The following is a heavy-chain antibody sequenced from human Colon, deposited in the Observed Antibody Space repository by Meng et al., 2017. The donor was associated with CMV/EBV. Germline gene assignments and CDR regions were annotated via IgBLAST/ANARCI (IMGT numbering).Heavy chain of an antibody. D-gene: IGHD3-22*01. CDR2: IKYDGTSA. J-gene: IGHJ6*02. CDR3: AKAYYYDSSGYNWVYYYYGMDV. CDR1: GFTLSGSW. V-gene: IGHV3-74*01. Sequence: GGSLRLSCVASGFTLSGSWMHWVRQAPGKGLVWVSRIKYDGTSAYYADSVKGRFTISRDNAKNTLYLQMNSLRAEDTAVYYCAKAYYYDSSGYNWVYYYYGMDVWGQGTTVTVSS.